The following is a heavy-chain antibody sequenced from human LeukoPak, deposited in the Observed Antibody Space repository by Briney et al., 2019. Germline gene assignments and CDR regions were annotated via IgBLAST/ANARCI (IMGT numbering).Heavy chain of an antibody. V-gene: IGHV3-21*01. CDR1: GFTFSSYI. D-gene: IGHD3-22*01. Sequence: PGGSLRLSCAASGFTFSSYIMNWVRQAPGKGLEWVSSISSSSSYIYYADSVKGRFTISRDNAKNSLYLQMNSLRAEDTAVYYCARDNRNYYDSSGYALAPPSYWGQGTLVTVSS. CDR3: ARDNRNYYDSSGYALAPPSY. CDR2: ISSSSSYI. J-gene: IGHJ4*02.